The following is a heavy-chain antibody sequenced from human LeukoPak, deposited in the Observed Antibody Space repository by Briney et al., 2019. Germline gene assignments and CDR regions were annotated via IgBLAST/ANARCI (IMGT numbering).Heavy chain of an antibody. Sequence: SETLSLTCTVSGGSISSYYWSWIRQPPGKGLEWIGYIYYSGSTNYNPSLKSRVTISVDTSKNQFSLKLISVTAADTAVYYCARLGYYDSSGSAWGQGTLVTVSS. D-gene: IGHD3-22*01. CDR1: GGSISSYY. CDR3: ARLGYYDSSGSA. J-gene: IGHJ4*02. V-gene: IGHV4-59*01. CDR2: IYYSGST.